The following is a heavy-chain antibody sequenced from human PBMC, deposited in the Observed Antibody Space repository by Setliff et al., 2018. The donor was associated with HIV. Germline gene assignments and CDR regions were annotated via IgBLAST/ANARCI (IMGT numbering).Heavy chain of an antibody. D-gene: IGHD1-26*01. V-gene: IGHV4-4*08. Sequence: SETLSLTCTVFGGSIRSHYWNLIRQPPGKGLEWIGHIYTSGSTNYNPSLNSRVTISVDTSKNQFSLKLSSVNAADTALYYCARGATREFIVGATIFDYWGQGTLVTVSS. J-gene: IGHJ4*02. CDR3: ARGATREFIVGATIFDY. CDR2: IYTSGST. CDR1: GGSIRSHY.